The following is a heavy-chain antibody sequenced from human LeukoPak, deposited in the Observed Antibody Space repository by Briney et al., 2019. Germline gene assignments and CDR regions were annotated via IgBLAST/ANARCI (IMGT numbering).Heavy chain of an antibody. V-gene: IGHV4-39*07. Sequence: SETLSLTCNVSGASISSSTYHWGWIRQPPGKGLEWIASIYYRGRTYYNPSLKSRVTISIDTSKNQFSLKLSSVTAADTAVYYCARTPWNIVATITAPAPLLFDNWGRGTLVTVSS. CDR2: IYYRGRT. CDR1: GASISSSTYH. J-gene: IGHJ4*02. CDR3: ARTPWNIVATITAPAPLLFDN. D-gene: IGHD5-12*01.